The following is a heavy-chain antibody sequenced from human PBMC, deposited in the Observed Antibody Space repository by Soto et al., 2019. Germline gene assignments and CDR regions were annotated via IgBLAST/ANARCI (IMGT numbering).Heavy chain of an antibody. CDR2: ISYSGST. V-gene: IGHV4-59*01. Sequence: PSETLSLTCTVSSDSISSYYWSWIRQPPGKRLERIGYISYSGSTDYNPSLKSRVTISGDTSKNQFSLKVSSVTAADTAVYYCARGTSWQLPFDYWGQGTLVTVSS. D-gene: IGHD6-13*01. CDR3: ARGTSWQLPFDY. CDR1: SDSISSYY. J-gene: IGHJ4*02.